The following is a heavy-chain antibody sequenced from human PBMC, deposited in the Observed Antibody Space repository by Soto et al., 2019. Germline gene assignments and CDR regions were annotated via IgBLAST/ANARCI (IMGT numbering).Heavy chain of an antibody. CDR3: ARGDYCSRTTCYRSPFDY. CDR2: IYYSGST. J-gene: IGHJ4*02. CDR1: GGSISYYY. D-gene: IGHD2-2*01. V-gene: IGHV4-59*13. Sequence: QVQLQESGPGLVKPSETLSLTCTVSGGSISYYYWSWIRQPPGKGLEWIANIYYSGSTNYNPSLKSRVTMSVDTSKNQFSLKLRSVTAADTAVYYCARGDYCSRTTCYRSPFDYWGQGTLATVSS.